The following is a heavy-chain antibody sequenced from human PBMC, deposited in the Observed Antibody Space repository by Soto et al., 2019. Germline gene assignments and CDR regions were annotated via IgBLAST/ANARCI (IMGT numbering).Heavy chain of an antibody. J-gene: IGHJ6*02. CDR3: AIDRLLRFLEWLPTTGGGMDV. CDR1: GGTFSSYA. D-gene: IGHD3-3*01. CDR2: INPNSGGT. Sequence: ASVKVSCKASGGTFSSYAISWVRQAPGQGLEWMGWINPNSGGTNYAQKIQSWVTMTRDTSISTANIELSRMRSDDTAVYYFAIDRLLRFLEWLPTTGGGMDVWGQGTTVTVSS. V-gene: IGHV1-2*04.